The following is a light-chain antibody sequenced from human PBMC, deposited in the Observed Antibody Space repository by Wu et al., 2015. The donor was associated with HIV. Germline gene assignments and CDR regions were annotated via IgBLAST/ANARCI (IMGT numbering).Light chain of an antibody. CDR3: QHRINWPLT. CDR2: GAH. CDR1: QSVTTF. V-gene: IGKV3-11*01. J-gene: IGKJ5*01. Sequence: EIVLTQSPATLSLSPGERATLSCRTSQSVTTFLAWYQQKPGQAPRLLIYGAHNRATGVPARFIGSGSGTDFTLTINSLEPGDFAVYYCQHRINWPLTFGQGTRLEI.